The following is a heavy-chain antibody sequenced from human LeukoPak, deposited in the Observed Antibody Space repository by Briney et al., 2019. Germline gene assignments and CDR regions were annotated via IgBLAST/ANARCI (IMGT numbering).Heavy chain of an antibody. Sequence: ASVKVSCKASVDTFTGYYMHWVRQAPGQGLEWMGRINPNSGGTNYAQKFQGRVTMTRDTSISTAYMELSRLRSDDTAVYYCARAEFVGLRLGEFPLWGQGTLVTVSS. V-gene: IGHV1-2*06. CDR1: VDTFTGYY. D-gene: IGHD3-16*01. CDR2: INPNSGGT. J-gene: IGHJ4*02. CDR3: ARAEFVGLRLGEFPL.